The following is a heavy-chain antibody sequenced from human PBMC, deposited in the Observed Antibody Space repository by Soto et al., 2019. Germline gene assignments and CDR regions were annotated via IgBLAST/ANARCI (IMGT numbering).Heavy chain of an antibody. D-gene: IGHD1-26*01. CDR3: ARESSGSFDFDY. J-gene: IGHJ4*02. Sequence: PGGSLRLSCAASGFTFSSYGMHWVRQAPGKGLEWVAVIWYDGSNKYYADSVKGRFTISRDNSKNTLYLQMNSLRAEDTAVYYCARESSGSFDFDYWGQGTLVTVSS. V-gene: IGHV3-33*01. CDR2: IWYDGSNK. CDR1: GFTFSSYG.